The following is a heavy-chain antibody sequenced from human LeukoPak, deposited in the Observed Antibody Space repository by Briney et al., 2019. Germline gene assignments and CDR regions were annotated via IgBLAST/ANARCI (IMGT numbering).Heavy chain of an antibody. D-gene: IGHD3-3*01. CDR3: QSRFLEWLLDY. CDR2: IYDTGST. CDR1: GDSIRSNNYY. V-gene: IGHV4-39*01. Sequence: KSSETLFLTCTVSGDSIRSNNYYWGWIRQPPGTGLEWIGSIYDTGSTFYNPSLKSRVIISVDTSKNQFSLKLSSVTAADTAVYYCQSRFLEWLLDYWGQGTLVTVSS. J-gene: IGHJ4*02.